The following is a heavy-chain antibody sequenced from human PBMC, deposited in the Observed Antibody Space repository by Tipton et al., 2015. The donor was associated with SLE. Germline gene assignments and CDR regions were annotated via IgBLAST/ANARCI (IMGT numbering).Heavy chain of an antibody. Sequence: GSLRLSCAASGFTFSSYSMNWVRQAPGKGLEWVSSISTSSSYIHYADSVKGRFTISRDNAKRSLYLQMNSLRVEDTAVYYCTAGAGWLIDYWGQGTLVTVSS. J-gene: IGHJ4*02. D-gene: IGHD5-24*01. CDR3: TAGAGWLIDY. CDR2: ISTSSSYI. V-gene: IGHV3-21*04. CDR1: GFTFSSYS.